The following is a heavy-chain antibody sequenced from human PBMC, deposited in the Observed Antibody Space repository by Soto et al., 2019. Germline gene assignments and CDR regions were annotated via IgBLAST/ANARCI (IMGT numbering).Heavy chain of an antibody. Sequence: QLQLQESGPGLVKPSETLSLTCTVSGGSISSSSYYWGWIRQPPGKGLEWIGSSYYSGSTYYNPSLKSRVTLPVDTSKNLFSLKLRSVNAADTAVYYCARLPAASNNGFDPRGQGTLVTVST. CDR3: ARLPAASNNGFDP. D-gene: IGHD2-2*01. CDR1: GGSISSSSYY. V-gene: IGHV4-39*01. CDR2: SYYSGST. J-gene: IGHJ5*02.